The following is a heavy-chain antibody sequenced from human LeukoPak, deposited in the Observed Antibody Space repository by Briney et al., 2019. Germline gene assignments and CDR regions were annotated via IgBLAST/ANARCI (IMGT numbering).Heavy chain of an antibody. V-gene: IGHV3-30*02. D-gene: IGHD6-6*01. CDR1: GFTFSSYG. J-gene: IGHJ4*02. CDR3: AKDPSSIAARTDFDY. Sequence: GSLRLSCAASGFTFSSYGMHWVRQAPGKGLEWVAFIRYDGSNKYYADSVKGRFTISRDNSKNTLYLQMNSLRAEDTAVYYCAKDPSSIAARTDFDYWGQGTLVTVSS. CDR2: IRYDGSNK.